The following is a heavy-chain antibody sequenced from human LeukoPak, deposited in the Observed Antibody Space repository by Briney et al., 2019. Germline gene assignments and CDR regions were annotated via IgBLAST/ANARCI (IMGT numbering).Heavy chain of an antibody. V-gene: IGHV3-7*01. J-gene: IGHJ4*02. CDR1: GFIFSDYW. D-gene: IGHD3-22*01. Sequence: PGGSLRLSCAASGFIFSDYWMSWVRQAPGQGLEWVANIKQDGSEKYYVDSVKGRFTISRDNAKNSLYLQMNSLRAEDTAVYYCVRVGRGYATYYFDYWGQGTLVTVSS. CDR3: VRVGRGYATYYFDY. CDR2: IKQDGSEK.